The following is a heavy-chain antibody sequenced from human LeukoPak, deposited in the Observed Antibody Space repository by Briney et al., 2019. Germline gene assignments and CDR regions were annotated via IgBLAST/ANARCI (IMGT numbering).Heavy chain of an antibody. D-gene: IGHD2-2*01. CDR2: ISGSGSGT. Sequence: PGGSLRLSCAASGFTISSYEMNWVRQAPGKGLEWVSAISGSGSGTYYADSVKGRFTLSRDNSKNTLFLQMNSLRAEDTAVYYCAKGITSCLIWGQGAMVTVSS. CDR3: AKGITSCLI. J-gene: IGHJ3*02. V-gene: IGHV3-23*01. CDR1: GFTISSYE.